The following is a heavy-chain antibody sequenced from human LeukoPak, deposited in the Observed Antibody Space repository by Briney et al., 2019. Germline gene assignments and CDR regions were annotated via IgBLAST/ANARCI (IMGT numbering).Heavy chain of an antibody. CDR2: IKSKTDGGTT. CDR1: GITFRNAW. Sequence: GGSLRLSCAASGITFRNAWMSWVRQAPGKWLEWIGRIKSKTDGGTTDDAAPVKGRFTISRDDSKNTLYLQMNSLKTEDTAVYYCTTDSGRLVVTWGQGTLVTVSS. J-gene: IGHJ4*02. CDR3: TTDSGRLVVT. D-gene: IGHD3-22*01. V-gene: IGHV3-15*01.